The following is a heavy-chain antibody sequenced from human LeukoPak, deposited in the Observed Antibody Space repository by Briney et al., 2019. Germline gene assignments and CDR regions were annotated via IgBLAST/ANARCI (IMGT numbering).Heavy chain of an antibody. CDR3: AKESIFGVAKPYYFDY. CDR1: GFTFSSYG. CDR2: IRYDGSNK. V-gene: IGHV3-30*02. Sequence: GGSLRLSCAASGFTFSSYGMHWVRQAPGKGLEWVAFIRYDGSNKYYADSVKGRFTISRDNSKNTLYLQMNSLRAEDTAVYYCAKESIFGVAKPYYFDYWGQGTLVTVSS. D-gene: IGHD3-3*01. J-gene: IGHJ4*02.